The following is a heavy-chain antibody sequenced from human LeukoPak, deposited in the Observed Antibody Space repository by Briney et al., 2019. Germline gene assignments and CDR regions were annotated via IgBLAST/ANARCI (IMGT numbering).Heavy chain of an antibody. V-gene: IGHV4-38-2*01. D-gene: IGHD6-6*01. CDR2: IYHSGST. CDR3: ALEYSSSSGNWFDP. CDR1: GYSISSGYY. Sequence: SETLSLTCAVSGYSISSGYYWGWIRQPPGKGLEWIGSIYHSGSTYYNPSLKSRVTISVDTSKNQFSLKLSSVTAADTAVYYCALEYSSSSGNWFDPWGQGTLVTVSS. J-gene: IGHJ5*02.